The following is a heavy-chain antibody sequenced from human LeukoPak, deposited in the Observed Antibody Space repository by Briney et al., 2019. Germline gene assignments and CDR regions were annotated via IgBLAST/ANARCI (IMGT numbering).Heavy chain of an antibody. Sequence: SETLSLTCTVSGGSISSSSYYWGWIRQPPGKGLEWIGSIYYSGSTYYNPSLKSRVTISVDTSKNQFSLKLSSVTAADTAVYYCARDRRAWLSYSVYFDYWGQGTPVTVSS. CDR1: GGSISSSSYY. CDR2: IYYSGST. D-gene: IGHD3-22*01. CDR3: ARDRRAWLSYSVYFDY. J-gene: IGHJ4*02. V-gene: IGHV4-39*07.